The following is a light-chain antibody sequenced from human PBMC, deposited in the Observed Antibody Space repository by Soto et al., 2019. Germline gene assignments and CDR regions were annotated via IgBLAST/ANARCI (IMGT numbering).Light chain of an antibody. CDR3: SSYRSSSNPVV. V-gene: IGLV2-14*03. CDR2: DVS. J-gene: IGLJ2*01. CDR1: SSDVGGYNY. Sequence: QSALTQPASVSGSPGQSITISCTGTSSDVGGYNYVSWYQHHPGKAPKLMIYDVSNRASGVSNRFSGSKSGNTASLTISGLQAEDEAGYYCSSYRSSSNPVVFGGGTKVTVL.